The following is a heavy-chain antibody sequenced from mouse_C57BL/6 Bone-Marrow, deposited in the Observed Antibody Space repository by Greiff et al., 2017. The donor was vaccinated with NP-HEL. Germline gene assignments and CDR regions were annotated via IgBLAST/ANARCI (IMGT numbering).Heavy chain of an antibody. D-gene: IGHD2-2*01. CDR3: ARRGGVTTRDYAMDY. Sequence: QVQLQQSGPELVKPGASVKISCKASGYAFSSSWMNWVKQRPGKGLEWIGRIYPGDGDTNYNGKFKGKATLTADKSSSPAYMQLSSLTSEDSAVYFCARRGGVTTRDYAMDYWGQGTSVTVSS. V-gene: IGHV1-82*01. CDR1: GYAFSSSW. CDR2: IYPGDGDT. J-gene: IGHJ4*01.